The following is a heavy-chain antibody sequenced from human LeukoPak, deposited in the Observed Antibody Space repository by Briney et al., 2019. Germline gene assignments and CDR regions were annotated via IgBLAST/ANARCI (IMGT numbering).Heavy chain of an antibody. J-gene: IGHJ6*03. D-gene: IGHD2-2*01. CDR2: LRYDGSNK. Sequence: GGSLRLSCAASGFTFSTYGMHWVRQAPGKGLEWVAFLRYDGSNKFYADSVKGRFTISRDNSKNTLYLQMNSLRAEDTAVYYCAKDVVNCGSTSCYFYYYMDVWGKGTTVTVSS. CDR3: AKDVVNCGSTSCYFYYYMDV. CDR1: GFTFSTYG. V-gene: IGHV3-30*02.